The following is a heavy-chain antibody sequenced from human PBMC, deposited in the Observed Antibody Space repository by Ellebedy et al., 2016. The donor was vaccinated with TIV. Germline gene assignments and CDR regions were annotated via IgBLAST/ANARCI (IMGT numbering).Heavy chain of an antibody. Sequence: GESLKISCAASGFTFSSYGMHSVRQAPGKGLEWVAFTSYDGSNKYYADSVKGRFTISRDNSKNTLFLQMNSLRADDTAVYYCAKEVAIVYASPFDSWGQGTLVTVSS. CDR1: GFTFSSYG. V-gene: IGHV3-30*18. CDR3: AKEVAIVYASPFDS. CDR2: TSYDGSNK. D-gene: IGHD2-21*01. J-gene: IGHJ4*02.